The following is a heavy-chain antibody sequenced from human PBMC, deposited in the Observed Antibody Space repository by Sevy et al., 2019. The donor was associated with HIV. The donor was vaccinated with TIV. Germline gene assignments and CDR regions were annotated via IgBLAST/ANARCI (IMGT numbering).Heavy chain of an antibody. D-gene: IGHD2-8*02. CDR1: GGSISSYY. CDR3: ACSYWNYYGMDV. CDR2: IYYSGST. J-gene: IGHJ6*02. Sequence: SETLSLTCTVSGGSISSYYWSWIRQPPGKGLEWIGYIYYSGSTNYNPSLKSRVTISVDTSKNQFSLNLSSVTAADTAVYYCACSYWNYYGMDVWGQGTTVTVSS. V-gene: IGHV4-59*01.